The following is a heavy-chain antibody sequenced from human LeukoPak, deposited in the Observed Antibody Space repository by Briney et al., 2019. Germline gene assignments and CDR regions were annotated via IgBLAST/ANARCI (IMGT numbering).Heavy chain of an antibody. Sequence: ASVKVSCKTSGYTFTKNALHWVRQAPGQSLEWMGWIRADTGDTEYSQKFQGRVTLTRDTSATTAYMELSSLRSEDTAVYYCARVPLHDDSGHYYPHWGQGTLVTVSS. D-gene: IGHD3-22*01. J-gene: IGHJ1*01. CDR2: IRADTGDT. CDR1: GYTFTKNA. V-gene: IGHV1-3*01. CDR3: ARVPLHDDSGHYYPH.